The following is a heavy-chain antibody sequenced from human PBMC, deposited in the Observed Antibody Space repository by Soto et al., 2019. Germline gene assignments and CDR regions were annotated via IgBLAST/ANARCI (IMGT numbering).Heavy chain of an antibody. CDR3: ARREPSGSYYDGFDY. CDR1: GGSISSGGYY. CDR2: IYYSGST. Sequence: SETLSLTCTVSGGSISSGGYYWSWIRQHPGKGLEWIGYIYYSGSTYYNPSLKSRVTISVDTSKNQFSLKLSSVTAADTAVYYCARREPSGSYYDGFDYWGQGTLVTVSS. J-gene: IGHJ4*02. V-gene: IGHV4-31*03. D-gene: IGHD1-26*01.